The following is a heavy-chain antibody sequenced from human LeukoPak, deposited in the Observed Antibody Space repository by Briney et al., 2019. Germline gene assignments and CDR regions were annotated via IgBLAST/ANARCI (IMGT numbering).Heavy chain of an antibody. CDR2: ISSSGATI. CDR1: GFTFSIYE. Sequence: GGSLRLSCAASGFTFSIYEMNWVRQAPGKGLEWVSYISSSGATIYYADSVKGRFTISRDNAENSLYLQLNSLRAEDTAVYYCARAMFSSSWYLDYWGQGTLVTVSS. V-gene: IGHV3-48*03. J-gene: IGHJ4*02. D-gene: IGHD6-13*01. CDR3: ARAMFSSSWYLDY.